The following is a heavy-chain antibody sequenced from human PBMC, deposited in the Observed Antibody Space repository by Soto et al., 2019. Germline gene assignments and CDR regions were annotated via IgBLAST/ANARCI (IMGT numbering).Heavy chain of an antibody. CDR2: IYSGGAT. D-gene: IGHD3-22*01. CDR3: ARNGDSSDYRGWFDP. V-gene: IGHV3-66*01. CDR1: GFTVSSNY. J-gene: IGHJ5*02. Sequence: EVQLVESGGGLVQPGGSLRLSCAASGFTVSSNYMSWVRQAPGKGLEWVSVIYSGGATYYAGSVKGRFTISRDNSKNTLYVQMNSLRAEDTAVYYCARNGDSSDYRGWFDPWGQGTLVTVSS.